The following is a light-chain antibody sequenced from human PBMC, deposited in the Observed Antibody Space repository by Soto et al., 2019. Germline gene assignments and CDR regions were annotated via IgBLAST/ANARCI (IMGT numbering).Light chain of an antibody. CDR3: QQPDSYPLT. CDR1: QNISSC. J-gene: IGKJ4*01. V-gene: IGKV1D-12*01. CDR2: AAS. Sequence: DIQMTQSPSFLSASVGDKVMITCRASQNISSCLAWYQQKPGEAPKLLIFAASTLEKAVPSRFSGSGSGTEFTLTISDLQTEDFATYYCQQPDSYPLTFGGGTKVEIK.